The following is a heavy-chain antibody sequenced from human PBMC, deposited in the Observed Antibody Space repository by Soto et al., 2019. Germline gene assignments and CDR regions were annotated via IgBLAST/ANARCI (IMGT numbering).Heavy chain of an antibody. CDR1: GGSIETYY. CDR2: ISSSGST. D-gene: IGHD5-18*01. J-gene: IGHJ4*02. Sequence: SETLSRTGSVSGGSIETYYWSWMRQSPGKGLEWIGYISSSGSTTYNPSLESRVTLSVDTAKNEFSLNLNSVTAAPPAPYYCARLLPDTQGSYHHDFWGQGTLVNVSS. V-gene: IGHV4-59*01. CDR3: ARLLPDTQGSYHHDF.